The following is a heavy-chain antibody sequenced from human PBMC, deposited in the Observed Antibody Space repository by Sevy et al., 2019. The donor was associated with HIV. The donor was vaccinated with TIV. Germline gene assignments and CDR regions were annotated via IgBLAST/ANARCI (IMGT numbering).Heavy chain of an antibody. CDR3: AKGGIVGATESFDY. CDR1: GFTFSSYA. V-gene: IGHV3-23*01. D-gene: IGHD1-26*01. CDR2: ISGSGGST. J-gene: IGHJ4*02. Sequence: GGSLRLACAASGFTFSSYAMSWVRRAPGKGLEWVSAISGSGGSTYYADSVKGRFTISRDNSKNTLYLQMNSLRAEDTAVYYCAKGGIVGATESFDYWVQGTLVTVSS.